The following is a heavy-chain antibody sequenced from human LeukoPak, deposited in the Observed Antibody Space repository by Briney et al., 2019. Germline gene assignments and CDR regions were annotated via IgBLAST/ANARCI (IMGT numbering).Heavy chain of an antibody. CDR1: GFTFSSYG. CDR3: AKDRQQAFDY. Sequence: GRSLRLSCAASGFTFSSYGMHWVRQAPGKGLEWVAVISYDGSNKYYADSVKGRFTISRDNSKNTLYLQMNSLRAEDTAVYYCAKDRQQAFDYWGQGTLVTVSS. D-gene: IGHD6-13*01. V-gene: IGHV3-30*18. CDR2: ISYDGSNK. J-gene: IGHJ4*02.